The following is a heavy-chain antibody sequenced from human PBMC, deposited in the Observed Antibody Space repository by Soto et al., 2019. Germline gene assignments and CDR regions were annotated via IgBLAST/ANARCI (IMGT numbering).Heavy chain of an antibody. CDR2: IYYSGST. J-gene: IGHJ4*02. CDR1: GGSISIYY. V-gene: IGHV4-59*01. D-gene: IGHD5-12*01. Sequence: PSETLSINCTFSGGSISIYYWNWIRQPPGKGLEWIGYIYYSGSTKYNPSLKSRVTISVDTSKNQFSLKLSSVTAADTAVYYCARGDYSDYDWRIDYWGQGTMVTVSS. CDR3: ARGDYSDYDWRIDY.